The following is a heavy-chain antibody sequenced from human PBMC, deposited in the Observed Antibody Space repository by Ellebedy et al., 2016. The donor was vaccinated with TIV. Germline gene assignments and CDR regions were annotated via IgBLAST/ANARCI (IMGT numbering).Heavy chain of an antibody. Sequence: PGGSLRLSCAASGFTFSSHGMHWVRQAPGKGLEWVSSVGESGVWTDYADSVKGRFTIFRENSKSTLFLQMNSLRVDDTAVYYCARLRPVAGTGGYWGQGTPVTVSS. CDR1: GFTFSSHG. J-gene: IGHJ4*02. D-gene: IGHD6-19*01. CDR2: VGESGVWT. V-gene: IGHV3-23*01. CDR3: ARLRPVAGTGGY.